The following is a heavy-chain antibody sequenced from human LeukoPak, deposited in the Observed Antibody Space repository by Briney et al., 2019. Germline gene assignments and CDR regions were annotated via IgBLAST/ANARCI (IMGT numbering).Heavy chain of an antibody. CDR1: GYTFTSYD. CDR3: ACTSGSSWLYYYYGMDV. D-gene: IGHD6-13*01. V-gene: IGHV1-8*01. CDR2: MNPNSGNT. Sequence: ASVKVSCKASGYTFTSYDINWVRQATGQGLEWMGWMNPNSGNTGYAQKFQGRVTMTRNTSISTAYMELSSLRSEDTAVYYCACTSGSSWLYYYYGMDVWGQGTTVTVSS. J-gene: IGHJ6*02.